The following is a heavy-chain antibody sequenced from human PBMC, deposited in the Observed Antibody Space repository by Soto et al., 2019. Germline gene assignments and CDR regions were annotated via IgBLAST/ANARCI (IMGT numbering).Heavy chain of an antibody. CDR2: INHSGST. D-gene: IGHD6-19*01. J-gene: IGHJ4*02. CDR3: ARGTRYSSGWYPFDY. V-gene: IGHV4-34*01. CDR1: GGSFSGYY. Sequence: SETLSLTCAVYGGSFSGYYWSWIRQPPGKGLEWIGEINHSGSTNYNPSLKSRVTISVDTSKNQFSLKLSSVTAADTAVYYCARGTRYSSGWYPFDYWGQGTLVTVSS.